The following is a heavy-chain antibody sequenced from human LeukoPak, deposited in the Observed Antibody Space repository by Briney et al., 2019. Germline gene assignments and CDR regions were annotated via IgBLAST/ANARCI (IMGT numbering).Heavy chain of an antibody. Sequence: RTGGSLRLSCAASGFTFSSYAMSWVRQAPGKGLEWVSGINWKSGSTGYADSVEGRFTISRDNARNSLFLQMNSLRVEDTALYRCARGDGGDYWGQGIMVTASS. D-gene: IGHD5-24*01. V-gene: IGHV3-20*01. CDR2: INWKSGST. J-gene: IGHJ4*02. CDR3: ARGDGGDY. CDR1: GFTFSSYA.